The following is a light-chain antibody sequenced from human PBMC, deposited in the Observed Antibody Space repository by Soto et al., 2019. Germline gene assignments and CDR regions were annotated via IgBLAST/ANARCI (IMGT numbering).Light chain of an antibody. CDR3: QQYNSYPQ. Sequence: DIQMTQSPSTLSAPVGDRVTITCRASQSISSWLAWYQQKPGKAPKLLIYDASSLESGVPSRFSGSGSGTEFTLTISSLQPDDFATYYCQQYNSYPQFGQGTKVEIK. CDR2: DAS. V-gene: IGKV1-5*01. J-gene: IGKJ1*01. CDR1: QSISSW.